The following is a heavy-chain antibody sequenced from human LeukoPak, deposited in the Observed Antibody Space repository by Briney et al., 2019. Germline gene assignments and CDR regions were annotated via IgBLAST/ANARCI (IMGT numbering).Heavy chain of an antibody. Sequence: GRSLRLSCAASGFTFITYAMHWVRQAPGKGLEWVAVISYDGKNEYYTDSVKGRFTISRDNYKNTLYLQMNSLRAEDTALYYCARDRSSGWHCFDYWGQGTLVTVSS. D-gene: IGHD6-19*01. CDR1: GFTFITYA. CDR3: ARDRSSGWHCFDY. V-gene: IGHV3-30*04. J-gene: IGHJ4*02. CDR2: ISYDGKNE.